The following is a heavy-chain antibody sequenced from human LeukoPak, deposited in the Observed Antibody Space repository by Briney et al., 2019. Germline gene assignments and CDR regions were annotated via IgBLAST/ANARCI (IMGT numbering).Heavy chain of an antibody. V-gene: IGHV1-8*01. CDR3: AREADIVVVVAATPHAFDI. CDR1: GYTFTSYD. D-gene: IGHD2-15*01. CDR2: MNPNSGNT. J-gene: IGHJ3*02. Sequence: GASVKVSCKASGYTFTSYDINWVRQATGQGLEWMGWMNPNSGNTGYAQKFQGRVTMTRNTSISTAYMELSSLRSEDTAVYYCAREADIVVVVAATPHAFDIWGQGTMVTVSS.